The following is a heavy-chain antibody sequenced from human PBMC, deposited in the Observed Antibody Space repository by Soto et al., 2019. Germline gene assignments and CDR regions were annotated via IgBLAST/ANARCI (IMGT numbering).Heavy chain of an antibody. J-gene: IGHJ4*02. V-gene: IGHV3-74*03. CDR1: GFIFSGYW. CDR3: ARLLGGSGTFIDY. D-gene: IGHD3-10*01. CDR2: INSDGSST. Sequence: EVQLVESGGGLVQPGGSLRLSCAASGFIFSGYWMHWVRRAPGKGLVWVSRINSDGSSTTYADSVKGRFTISSDNAKNTTSLQTNSLRAEHTAVFYCARLLGGSGTFIDYWGQGNLVTVS.